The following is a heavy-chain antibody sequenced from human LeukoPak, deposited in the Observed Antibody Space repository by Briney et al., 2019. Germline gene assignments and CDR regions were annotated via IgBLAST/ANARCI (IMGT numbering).Heavy chain of an antibody. CDR3: AKAPPYDDSSGPSEY. CDR1: GFTFSNYA. CDR2: VSGSGGRT. J-gene: IGHJ4*02. Sequence: PGGSLRLSCAASGFTFSNYAMTWVRQAPGKGLEWVSAVSGSGGRTFYADSVKGRFTISRDNSKNTLYLQINSLRAEDTAVYYCAKAPPYDDSSGPSEYWGQGTLVTVSS. V-gene: IGHV3-23*01. D-gene: IGHD3-22*01.